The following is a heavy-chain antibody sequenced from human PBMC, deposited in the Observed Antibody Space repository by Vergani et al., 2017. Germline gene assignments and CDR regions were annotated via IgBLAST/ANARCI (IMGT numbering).Heavy chain of an antibody. D-gene: IGHD5-24*01. CDR1: GFTFSSQA. CDR3: GRGSDNYN. Sequence: VQLLQSEGAVVQPGGSLRLSWGASGFTFSSQAMSWVRRGHGQGLEWVSSIKNTGDSTHYADSVKGRFTISRDNSKNTLYLQMNSLRVEDTAVYYCGRGSDNYNWGQGTLVTVSS. J-gene: IGHJ4*02. V-gene: IGHV3-23*01. CDR2: IKNTGDST.